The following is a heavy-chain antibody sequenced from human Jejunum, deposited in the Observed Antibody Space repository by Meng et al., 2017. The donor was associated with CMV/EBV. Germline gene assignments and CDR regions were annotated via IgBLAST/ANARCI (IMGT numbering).Heavy chain of an antibody. CDR3: AREPQLEIDASDV. CDR1: GFTFSSYT. V-gene: IGHV3-30-3*01. Sequence: SGFTFSSYTMHWVRQAPGKGLQWVALISQDGSNKYYADSVKGRFTISRDTSKNTLYVQMNSLRPEDTAVYYCAREPQLEIDASDVWGRGTMVTVSS. CDR2: ISQDGSNK. D-gene: IGHD1-1*01. J-gene: IGHJ3*01.